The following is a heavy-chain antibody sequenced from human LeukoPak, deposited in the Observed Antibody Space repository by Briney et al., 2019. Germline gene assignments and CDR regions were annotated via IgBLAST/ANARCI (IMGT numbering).Heavy chain of an antibody. J-gene: IGHJ4*02. CDR3: ARDLSLAVPVQGY. CDR1: GYTFTIYY. CDR2: INPSGGST. V-gene: IGHV1-46*01. D-gene: IGHD6-19*01. Sequence: GASVKVSCKASGYTFTIYYIHWVRQAPGQGLEWMGIINPSGGSTSYAQKFQGRVTMTRDTSTRTVYMELSRLRSDDTAVYYCARDLSLAVPVQGYWGQGTLVTVSS.